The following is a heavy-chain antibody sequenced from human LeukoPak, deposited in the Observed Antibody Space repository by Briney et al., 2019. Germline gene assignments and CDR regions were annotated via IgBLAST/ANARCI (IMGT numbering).Heavy chain of an antibody. D-gene: IGHD4-17*01. J-gene: IGHJ4*02. CDR1: GFTFSNYW. CDR2: IKQDGSEK. CDR3: ARESYGDYLFDY. Sequence: PGGSLRLSCAASGFTFSNYWMTWVRQAPGKGLEWVANIKQDGSEKYYVDSVKGRFTISRDNAKNSLYVQMNSLRAEDTAVYYCARESYGDYLFDYWGQGTLVTVS. V-gene: IGHV3-7*01.